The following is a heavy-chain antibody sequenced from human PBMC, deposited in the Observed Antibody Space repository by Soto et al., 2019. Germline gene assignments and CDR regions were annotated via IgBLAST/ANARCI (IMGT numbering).Heavy chain of an antibody. CDR1: GGSVTTTSYY. D-gene: IGHD2-21*01. Sequence: QVQLQESGPGLVKPSETLSLTCTVSGGSVTTTSYYWSWIRQPPGKGLEWIGYIYYSGSTNYNPSLKSRVTLSLDTSKNEISLQLSSVTAADTAVYYCASLVVCISLWYFDLWGRGTLVTVSS. V-gene: IGHV4-61*01. J-gene: IGHJ2*01. CDR3: ASLVVCISLWYFDL. CDR2: IYYSGST.